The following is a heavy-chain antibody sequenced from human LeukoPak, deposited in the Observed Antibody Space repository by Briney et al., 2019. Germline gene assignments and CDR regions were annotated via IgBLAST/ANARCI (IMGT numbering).Heavy chain of an antibody. D-gene: IGHD2-2*02. CDR1: GYSISSGYY. V-gene: IGHV4-38-2*02. CDR2: IYYSGST. CDR3: ARHYCSSTSCYKHYYYYYMDV. J-gene: IGHJ6*03. Sequence: SETLSLTCTVSGYSISSGYYWGWIRQPPGKGLQWIGSIYYSGSTYYNPSLKSRVTISVDTSKNQFSLKLSSVTAADTAVYYCARHYCSSTSCYKHYYYYYMDVWGKGTTVTISS.